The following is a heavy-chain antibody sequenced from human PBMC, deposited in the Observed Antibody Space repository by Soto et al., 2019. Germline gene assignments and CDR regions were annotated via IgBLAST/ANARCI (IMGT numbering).Heavy chain of an antibody. J-gene: IGHJ5*02. V-gene: IGHV3-73*01. CDR2: IRSKGHNYAT. Sequence: GGSLRLSCAASGFAFSGSAMYWVRQASGKGPDWVGRIRSKGHNYATEYAASAKGRFTIFRDDSKNTAYLQMNSLQTEATAVYYCTRVLFSYDYCGILWFEPWGQGSLGTVSS. D-gene: IGHD3-16*01. CDR3: TRVLFSYDYCGILWFEP. CDR1: GFAFSGSA.